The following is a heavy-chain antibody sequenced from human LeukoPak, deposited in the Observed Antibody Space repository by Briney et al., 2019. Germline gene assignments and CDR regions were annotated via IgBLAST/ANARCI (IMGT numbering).Heavy chain of an antibody. V-gene: IGHV4-4*02. D-gene: IGHD3-22*01. J-gene: IGHJ3*02. Sequence: GSLRLSCAASGFTFSSCGMNWVRQAPGKGLEWIGEIYHSGSTNYNPSLKSRVTISVDKSKNQFSLKLSSVTAADTAVYYCARIDRRITMIVVVTDGAFDIWGQGTMVTVSS. CDR2: IYHSGST. CDR1: GFTFSSCGM. CDR3: ARIDRRITMIVVVTDGAFDI.